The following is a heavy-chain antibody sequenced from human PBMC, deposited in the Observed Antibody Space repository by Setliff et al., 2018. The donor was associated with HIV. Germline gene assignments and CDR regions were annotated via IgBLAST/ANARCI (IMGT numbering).Heavy chain of an antibody. CDR3: ARHSSSGWYSDHDAFDI. V-gene: IGHV5-51*01. CDR2: IWPGDSDA. CDR1: GYSFTNYW. D-gene: IGHD6-19*01. Sequence: GESLKISCKTSGYSFTNYWVGWVRQMPGNGLEWMGLIWPGDSDARYSPSFQGQVTISADKSISTAYLQWSSLKASDTAMYYCARHSSSGWYSDHDAFDIWGQGTMVTVSS. J-gene: IGHJ3*02.